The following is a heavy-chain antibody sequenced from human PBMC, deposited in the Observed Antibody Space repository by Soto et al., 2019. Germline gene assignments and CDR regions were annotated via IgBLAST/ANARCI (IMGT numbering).Heavy chain of an antibody. D-gene: IGHD2-2*01. Sequence: GGSLRLSCAASGFTFSSYGMHWVRQAPGKXLEWVALISYDGGNEYYADSVKGRFTISRDNFKNTQYLQMNSLRAEDTAVYYCTKDGSSVIPAAHPRRYGMDVWGQGTTVTVSS. J-gene: IGHJ6*02. V-gene: IGHV3-30*18. CDR2: ISYDGGNE. CDR3: TKDGSSVIPAAHPRRYGMDV. CDR1: GFTFSSYG.